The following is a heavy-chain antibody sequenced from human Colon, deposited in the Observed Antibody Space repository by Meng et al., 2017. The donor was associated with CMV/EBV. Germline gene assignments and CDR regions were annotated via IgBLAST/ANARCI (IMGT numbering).Heavy chain of an antibody. D-gene: IGHD3-10*01. CDR2: ISTQSLTT. J-gene: IGHJ6*02. V-gene: IGHV3-48*03. CDR3: ARPMARGIINYYYYGLDV. Sequence: GGSLRLSCVASGFTLSSYDMHWVRQAPGKGLEWISHISTQSLTTVYADSVKGRFNISRDNAKNSLYLQMNSLRAEDTAVYYCARPMARGIINYYYYGLDVWGQGTTVTVSS. CDR1: GFTLSSYD.